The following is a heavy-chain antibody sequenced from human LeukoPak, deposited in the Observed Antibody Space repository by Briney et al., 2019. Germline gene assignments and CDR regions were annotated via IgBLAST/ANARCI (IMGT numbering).Heavy chain of an antibody. CDR1: GFTFSSYS. V-gene: IGHV3-21*01. D-gene: IGHD2-2*01. CDR2: ISSSSSYI. Sequence: PGGSPRLSCAASGFTFSSYSMNWVRQAPGKGLEWVSSISSSSSYIYYADSVKGRFTISRDNAKNSLYLQMNSLRAEDTAVYYCARDRWDCSSTSCYHYMDVWGKGTTVTISS. J-gene: IGHJ6*03. CDR3: ARDRWDCSSTSCYHYMDV.